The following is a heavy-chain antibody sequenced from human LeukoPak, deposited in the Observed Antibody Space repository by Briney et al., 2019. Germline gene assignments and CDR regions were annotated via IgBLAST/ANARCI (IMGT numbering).Heavy chain of an antibody. Sequence: GGSLRLSCAASGFTFSSYWMSWVRQAPGKGLEWVSAISGSGGSTYHADSVKGRFTISRDNSKNTLYLQINSLRAEDTAVYYCAKADGYYYGSGSYSHDYWGQGTLVTVSS. CDR1: GFTFSSYW. D-gene: IGHD3-10*01. J-gene: IGHJ4*02. CDR3: AKADGYYYGSGSYSHDY. V-gene: IGHV3-23*01. CDR2: ISGSGGST.